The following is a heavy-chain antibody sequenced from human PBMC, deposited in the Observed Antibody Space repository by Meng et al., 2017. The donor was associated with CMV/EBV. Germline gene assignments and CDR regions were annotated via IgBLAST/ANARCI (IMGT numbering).Heavy chain of an antibody. CDR1: GGSFSGYY. CDR2: INHSGST. CDR3: VRRGVLAGSDY. Sequence: SETLSLTCAVYGGSFSGYYWSWIRQPPGKGLEWIGEINHSGSTNYNPSLKSRVTISVDTSKNQFSLKLSSVTAADTAVYYCVRRGVLAGSDYWGQGTLVTVSS. J-gene: IGHJ4*02. V-gene: IGHV4-34*01. D-gene: IGHD3-10*01.